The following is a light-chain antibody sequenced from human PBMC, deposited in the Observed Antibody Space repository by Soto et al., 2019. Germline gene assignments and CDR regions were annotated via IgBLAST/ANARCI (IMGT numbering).Light chain of an antibody. Sequence: DIQMTQSPSSLSASVGDRVTITCRASQSISSYLNWYQQKSGKAPKLLIYTASILESGVPSRFSGSGSGTEFTLTISGLQPDDFAAYYCQQYHTWWTFGQGTKVDI. CDR2: TAS. J-gene: IGKJ1*01. CDR3: QQYHTWWT. V-gene: IGKV1-5*03. CDR1: QSISSY.